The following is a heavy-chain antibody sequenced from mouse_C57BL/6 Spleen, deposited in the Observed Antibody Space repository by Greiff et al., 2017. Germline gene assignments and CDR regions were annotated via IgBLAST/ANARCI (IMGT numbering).Heavy chain of an antibody. CDR1: GYTFTSYW. J-gene: IGHJ3*01. CDR2: IDPSDSYT. CDR3: AGGKVAWLAD. Sequence: VQLLQSGADLVMPGASVKLSCKASGYTFTSYWMPWVRQRPGQGLEWIGEIDPSDSYTNYTQKLKGQFTLTVDKSSSTAYMQLSSLTSEDSAVYYCAGGKVAWLADWGQGTLVTVSA. D-gene: IGHD1-3*01. V-gene: IGHV1-69*01.